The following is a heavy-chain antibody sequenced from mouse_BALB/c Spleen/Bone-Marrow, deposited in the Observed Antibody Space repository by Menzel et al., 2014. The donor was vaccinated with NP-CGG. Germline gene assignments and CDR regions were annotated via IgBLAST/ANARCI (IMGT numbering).Heavy chain of an antibody. V-gene: IGHV14-3*02. CDR1: GFNIKDTY. J-gene: IGHJ3*01. D-gene: IGHD1-1*01. CDR3: ARYNYGSSQFAY. CDR2: IDPANGNT. Sequence: EVKLMESGAELVKPGASVKLSCTASGFNIKDTYMHWVKQRPEQGLEWIGRIDPANGNTKYDPKFQGKATITADTSSNTAYLQLSSLTSEDTAVYYCARYNYGSSQFAYWGQGTQVTASA.